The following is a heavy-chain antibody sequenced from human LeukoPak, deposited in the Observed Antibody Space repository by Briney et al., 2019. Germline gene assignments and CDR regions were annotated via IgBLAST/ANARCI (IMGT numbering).Heavy chain of an antibody. CDR2: IIPIFGTA. Sequence: GSSVKVSCTASGGTFSSYAISWVRQAPGQGLEWMGGIIPIFGTANYAQKFQGRVTITADEPTSTAYMELSSLRSEDTAVYYCAREGDGYNSDFDYWGQGTLVTVSS. CDR1: GGTFSSYA. CDR3: AREGDGYNSDFDY. J-gene: IGHJ4*02. V-gene: IGHV1-69*01. D-gene: IGHD5-24*01.